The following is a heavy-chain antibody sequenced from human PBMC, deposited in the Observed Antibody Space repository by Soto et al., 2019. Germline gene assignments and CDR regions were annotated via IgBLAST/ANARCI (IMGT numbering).Heavy chain of an antibody. Sequence: PGESLKISCKGSGYSFTSYWIGWVRQMPGKGLEWMGIIYPGDSDTTYSPSFQGQVTISADKSINTAYLQWSGLKASDTAMYYRARLELLGTPEYYFDYWGQGTPVTVSS. CDR1: GYSFTSYW. J-gene: IGHJ4*02. CDR3: ARLELLGTPEYYFDY. CDR2: IYPGDSDT. D-gene: IGHD7-27*01. V-gene: IGHV5-51*01.